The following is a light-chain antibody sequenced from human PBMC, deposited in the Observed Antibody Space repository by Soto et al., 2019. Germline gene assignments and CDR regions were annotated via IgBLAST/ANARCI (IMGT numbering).Light chain of an antibody. CDR1: QSVSNS. J-gene: IGKJ4*01. CDR3: QQHRNWPLT. Sequence: EIVMTQSPATLSVSPGERVTLSCRASQSVSNSLAWYQQKPGQAPRLLIYGASTRATGIPARFSGSGSGTEFTLTISSLQSEDFEVYYCQQHRNWPLTFGGGTKVEIK. CDR2: GAS. V-gene: IGKV3-15*01.